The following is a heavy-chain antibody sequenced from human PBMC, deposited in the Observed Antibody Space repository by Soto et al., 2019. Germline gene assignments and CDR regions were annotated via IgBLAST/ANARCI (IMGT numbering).Heavy chain of an antibody. CDR2: ISSSSTTI. CDR3: ARDRGGVVAGFNWLDP. V-gene: IGHV3-48*02. D-gene: IGHD6-19*01. Sequence: LQESGGDLVQPGGSLRLSCAASGFKFSMFGMNWIRQAPGKGLEWIAYISSSSTTIVYGGSVEGRFTVSRDNVENSLYLPMKSLRDDDTAVYYCARDRGGVVAGFNWLDPWGHGTPVTVST. J-gene: IGHJ5*02. CDR1: GFKFSMFG.